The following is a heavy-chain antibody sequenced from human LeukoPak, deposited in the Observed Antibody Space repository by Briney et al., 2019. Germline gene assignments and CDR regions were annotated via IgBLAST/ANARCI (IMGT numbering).Heavy chain of an antibody. CDR2: IRYDGGNT. D-gene: IGHD1-7*01. V-gene: IGHV3-30*02. CDR1: GFIFSNYA. J-gene: IGHJ4*02. Sequence: GGSLRLSCAASGFIFSNYAMQWVRQAPGMGLEWVAFIRYDGGNTYYADSVKGRFTISRDNAKNSLYLQMNSLRAEDTALYYCARENWNSRDFDYWGQGTLVTVSS. CDR3: ARENWNSRDFDY.